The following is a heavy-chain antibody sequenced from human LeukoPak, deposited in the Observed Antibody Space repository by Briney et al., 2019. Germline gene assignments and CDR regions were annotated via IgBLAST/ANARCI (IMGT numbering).Heavy chain of an antibody. V-gene: IGHV3-30*02. CDR1: GFTFSTYG. CDR2: IRFDGENK. D-gene: IGHD2-21*02. Sequence: PGGSLRLSCAASGFTFSTYGMHWVRQAPGKGLEWVALIRFDGENKFYAHSVKGRFTVSRDNFKNMVYLQMDSLRADDTAVYSCARGGNCGGDCYFDHWGQGTLVTVSS. CDR3: ARGGNCGGDCYFDH. J-gene: IGHJ4*02.